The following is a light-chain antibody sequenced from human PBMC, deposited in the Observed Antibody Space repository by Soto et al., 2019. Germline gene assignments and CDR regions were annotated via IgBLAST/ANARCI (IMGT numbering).Light chain of an antibody. J-gene: IGLJ2*01. V-gene: IGLV1-40*01. CDR3: QSYNSSLSGCV. CDR1: SSNIGAGYD. CDR2: GNS. Sequence: QSVLTQPPSVSGAPGQRVTISCTGSSSNIGAGYDVHWYQQLPGTAPKLLIYGNSNRPSGVPDRFSGSKSGTSASLAITGLQAEDEADYYCQSYNSSLSGCVFGGGTNSPS.